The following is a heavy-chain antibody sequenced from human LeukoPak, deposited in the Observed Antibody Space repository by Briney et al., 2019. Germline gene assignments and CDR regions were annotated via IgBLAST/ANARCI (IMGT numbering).Heavy chain of an antibody. J-gene: IGHJ4*02. CDR2: INSDGSST. CDR1: GFTFSTYR. Sequence: GGSLSLSCAASGFTFSTYRMHWVRQAPGKGLVWVSRINSDGSSTSYADSVKGRFTISRDNAKDTLYLQMNSLRAEDTAVYFCARLYSSSSSDYWGQGTLVTVSS. D-gene: IGHD6-6*01. CDR3: ARLYSSSSSDY. V-gene: IGHV3-74*01.